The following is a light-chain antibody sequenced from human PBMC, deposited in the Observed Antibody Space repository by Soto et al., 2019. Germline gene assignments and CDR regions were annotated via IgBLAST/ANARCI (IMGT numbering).Light chain of an antibody. CDR1: QSVGSF. CDR2: DAS. J-gene: IGKJ4*01. V-gene: IGKV3-11*01. CDR3: QQRYNWPPLT. Sequence: EIVLTQSPATLSLSPGERATLSCRASQSVGSFLAWYQQKPGQAPKLLIYDASSRATGIPARFSGSGSGTDFTLTISSLEPEDFAVYYCQQRYNWPPLTFGGGTKVEIK.